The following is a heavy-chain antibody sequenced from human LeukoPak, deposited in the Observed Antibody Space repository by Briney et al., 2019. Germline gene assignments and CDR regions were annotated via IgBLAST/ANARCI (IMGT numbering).Heavy chain of an antibody. D-gene: IGHD6-19*01. Sequence: GGSLRLSCAASGFTFSGYVMTWVRQAPGKGLECVSSITFSSSHIYYADSVKGRFTISRDNTKDSLYLQMNSLRAEDTAVYYCAKDESIAVAGTFDYWGQGTLVTVSS. CDR1: GFTFSGYV. CDR2: ITFSSSHI. V-gene: IGHV3-21*04. J-gene: IGHJ4*02. CDR3: AKDESIAVAGTFDY.